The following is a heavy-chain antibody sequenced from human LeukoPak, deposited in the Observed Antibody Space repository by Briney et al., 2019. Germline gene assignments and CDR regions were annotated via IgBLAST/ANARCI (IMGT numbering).Heavy chain of an antibody. CDR1: GFTFSSYG. CDR2: TSYDGSNK. D-gene: IGHD5-12*01. Sequence: PGRSLRLSCAASGFTFSSYGMHWVRQAPGKGLEWVAVTSYDGSNKYYADSVKGRFTISRDNSKNTLYLQMNSLRAEDTAVYYCAKVNSGYDIYYFDYWGQGTLVTVSS. V-gene: IGHV3-30*18. CDR3: AKVNSGYDIYYFDY. J-gene: IGHJ4*02.